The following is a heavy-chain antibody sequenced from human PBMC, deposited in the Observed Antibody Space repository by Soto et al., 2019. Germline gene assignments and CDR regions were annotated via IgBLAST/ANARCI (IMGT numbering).Heavy chain of an antibody. V-gene: IGHV1-2*04. CDR1: GYPFTGYY. CDR3: ARELADIVVVPAARHSNYYGMDV. Sequence: EASVKVSCKASGYPFTGYYMHWVRQAPVQVLEWMGWINPNSGGTNYAQKFQGWVTMTRDTSISTAYMELSRLRSDDTAVYYCARELADIVVVPAARHSNYYGMDVWGKGTTVTVS. J-gene: IGHJ6*04. CDR2: INPNSGGT. D-gene: IGHD2-2*01.